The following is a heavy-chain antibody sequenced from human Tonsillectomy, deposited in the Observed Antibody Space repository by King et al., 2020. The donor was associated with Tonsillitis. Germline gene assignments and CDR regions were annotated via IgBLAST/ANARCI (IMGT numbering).Heavy chain of an antibody. CDR3: TTLPNYYILTGNYFEY. Sequence: VQLVESGGGLIKPGGSLRLSCAASGFTFTKAWMSWVRQAPGKGLEWVGRIRSKTDGGTTDYGAPVKGRFTISRDDSKNTLYLEMNSLKTEDTAVYYCTTLPNYYILTGNYFEYWGQGTLVTVSS. CDR1: GFTFTKAW. D-gene: IGHD3-9*01. V-gene: IGHV3-15*01. CDR2: IRSKTDGGTT. J-gene: IGHJ4*02.